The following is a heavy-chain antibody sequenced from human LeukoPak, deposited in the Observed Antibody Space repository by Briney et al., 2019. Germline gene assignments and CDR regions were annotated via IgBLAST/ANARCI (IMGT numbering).Heavy chain of an antibody. V-gene: IGHV3-48*03. CDR3: ARVPGGYSYGYWGNYYFDY. CDR2: ISSSGSTI. Sequence: HPGGSLRLSCAASGFTFSSYEMNWVRQAPGKGLEWVSYISSSGSTIYYADSVKGRFTISRDNAKNSLYLQMNSLRAEDTAVYYCARVPGGYSYGYWGNYYFDYWGQGTLVTVSS. J-gene: IGHJ4*02. D-gene: IGHD5-18*01. CDR1: GFTFSSYE.